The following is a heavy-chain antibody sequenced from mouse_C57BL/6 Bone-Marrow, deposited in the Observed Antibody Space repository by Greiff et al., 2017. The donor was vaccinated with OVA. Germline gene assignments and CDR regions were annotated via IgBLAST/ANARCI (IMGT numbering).Heavy chain of an antibody. CDR3: SYYYGSSYEGLDY. V-gene: IGHV6-3*01. CDR1: GFTFSNYW. D-gene: IGHD1-1*01. J-gene: IGHJ2*01. CDR2: IRLKSDNYAT. Sequence: EVNLVESGGGLVQPGGSMKLSCVASGFTFSNYWMNWVRQSPEKGLEWVAQIRLKSDNYATHYAESVKGRFTISRDDSKSSVYLQMNNLRAEDTGIYYCSYYYGSSYEGLDYWGQGTTLTVSS.